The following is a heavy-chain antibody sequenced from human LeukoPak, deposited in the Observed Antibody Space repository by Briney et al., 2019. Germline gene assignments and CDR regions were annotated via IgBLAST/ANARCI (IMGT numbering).Heavy chain of an antibody. Sequence: ASVKVSCKASGNTFIGYYMHWVRQAPGQGLEWMGWINPNSGGTNYAQKFQGRVTMTRDTSISTAYMELSSLRSEDTAVYYCASPPTLPRNAFDIWGQGTMVTVSS. V-gene: IGHV1-2*02. J-gene: IGHJ3*02. CDR1: GNTFIGYY. CDR2: INPNSGGT. CDR3: ASPPTLPRNAFDI. D-gene: IGHD1-14*01.